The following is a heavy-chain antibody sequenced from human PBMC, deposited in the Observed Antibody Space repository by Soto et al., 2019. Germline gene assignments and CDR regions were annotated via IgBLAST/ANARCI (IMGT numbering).Heavy chain of an antibody. V-gene: IGHV1-69*13. CDR2: IIPIFGTA. CDR3: ARDPDIVATGRGDYYYYGMDV. CDR1: GGTFSSYA. Sequence: SVKVSCKASGGTFSSYAISWVRQAPGQGLEWMGGIIPIFGTANYAQKFQGRVTITADESTSTAYMELSSLRSEDTAVYYCARDPDIVATGRGDYYYYGMDVWGKGTTVTVSS. J-gene: IGHJ6*04. D-gene: IGHD5-12*01.